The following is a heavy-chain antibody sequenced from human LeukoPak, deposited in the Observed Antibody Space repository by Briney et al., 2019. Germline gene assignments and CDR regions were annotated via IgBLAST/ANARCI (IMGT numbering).Heavy chain of an antibody. Sequence: GGSLRLSCAASGFTFDDYGMSWVRQAPGKGLEWVSGINWNGGSTGYADSVKGRFTISRDNAKNSLYLQMNSLRAEDTALYYCARKGDYYGSGSYFANWGQGTLVTVSS. D-gene: IGHD3-10*01. J-gene: IGHJ4*02. V-gene: IGHV3-20*04. CDR3: ARKGDYYGSGSYFAN. CDR1: GFTFDDYG. CDR2: INWNGGST.